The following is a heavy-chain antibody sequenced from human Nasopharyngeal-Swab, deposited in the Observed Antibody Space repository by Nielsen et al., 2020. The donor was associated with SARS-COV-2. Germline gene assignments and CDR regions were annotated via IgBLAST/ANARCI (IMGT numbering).Heavy chain of an antibody. J-gene: IGHJ4*02. CDR2: ISYDGSNK. D-gene: IGHD1-26*01. CDR3: AKVGRENYFDY. CDR1: GFTFSSYG. Sequence: GKSLKISCAASGFTFSSYGMHWVRQAPGKGLEWVAVISYDGSNKYYADSVKGRFTISRDNSKNTLYLQMNSLRAEDTAVYYCAKVGRENYFDYWGQGTLVTVSS. V-gene: IGHV3-30*18.